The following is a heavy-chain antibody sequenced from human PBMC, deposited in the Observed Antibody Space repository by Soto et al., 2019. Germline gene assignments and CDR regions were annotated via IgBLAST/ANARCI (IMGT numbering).Heavy chain of an antibody. J-gene: IGHJ5*02. CDR2: ISDRGAI. V-gene: IGHV4-59*01. Sequence: PSETLSLTCPVSGISITSSYWNWFRQSPGKGLEWIGQISDRGAINYNPPLESRVTISTDTSNNQVSLTLTAVDTADTAIYYCARGRHWFGPWGQGTLVTVS. CDR3: ARGRHWFGP. CDR1: GISITSSY.